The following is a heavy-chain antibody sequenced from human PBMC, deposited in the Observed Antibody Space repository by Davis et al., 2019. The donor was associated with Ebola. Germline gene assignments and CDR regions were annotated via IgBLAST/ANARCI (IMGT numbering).Heavy chain of an antibody. V-gene: IGHV4-39*01. CDR1: GGSFSGYY. Sequence: MPSETLSLTCAVYGGSFSGYYWGWIRQPPGKGLEWIGSIYYSGSTYYNPSLKSRVTISVDTSKNQFSLKLSSVTAADTAVYYCARQSIAARYYGMDVWGQGTTVTVSS. CDR3: ARQSIAARYYGMDV. CDR2: IYYSGST. D-gene: IGHD6-6*01. J-gene: IGHJ6*02.